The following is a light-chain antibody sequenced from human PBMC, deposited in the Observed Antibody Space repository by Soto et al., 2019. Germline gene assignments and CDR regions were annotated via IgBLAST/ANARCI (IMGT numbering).Light chain of an antibody. V-gene: IGKV3-11*01. CDR3: QQRSDWPIT. CDR2: GAS. J-gene: IGKJ5*01. Sequence: EIGLTQAPGTRSLSPGERATLSCRASQSISSNLAWHQQKPGQAPRLLIYGASTRATGVPARFSGSGSGTDFTLTISSLEPEDFAIYYCQQRSDWPITFGQGTRLEIK. CDR1: QSISSN.